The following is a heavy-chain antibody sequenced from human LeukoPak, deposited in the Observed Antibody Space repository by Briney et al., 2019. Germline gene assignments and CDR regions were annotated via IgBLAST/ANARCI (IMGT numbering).Heavy chain of an antibody. CDR3: ARLQFGGNTSRYYYYYMDF. J-gene: IGHJ6*03. CDR2: ISVHNGDT. CDR1: GYIFINYG. V-gene: IGHV1-18*01. D-gene: IGHD5-24*01. Sequence: GASVKVSCKASGYIFINYGISWVRQAPGQGLEWMGWISVHNGDTDYAQKLQGRVTMTTDTSTSTVYMELRSLRSDDTAVYYCARLQFGGNTSRYYYYYMDFWGKGTTVTVSS.